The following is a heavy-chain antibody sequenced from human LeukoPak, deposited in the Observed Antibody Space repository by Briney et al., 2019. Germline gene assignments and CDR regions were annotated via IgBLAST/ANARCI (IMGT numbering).Heavy chain of an antibody. CDR1: GGTFSSYA. Sequence: ASVKVSCKASGGTFSSYAVSWVRQAPGQGLEWMGRIIPIFGTTNYAQKFQGRVTITTDESTSTAYMELSSLRCEDTAVYYCARDPPDLDMINVWGQGTLVTVSS. J-gene: IGHJ4*02. CDR3: ARDPPDLDMINV. CDR2: IIPIFGTT. D-gene: IGHD3-16*01. V-gene: IGHV1-69*05.